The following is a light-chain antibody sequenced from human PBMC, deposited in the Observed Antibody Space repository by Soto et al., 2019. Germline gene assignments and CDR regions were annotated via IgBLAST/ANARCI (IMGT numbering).Light chain of an antibody. Sequence: EIVMTQSPATLSVSPGERATLSCRASQSVSRNVAWYQQKPGQPPRLLIHDASTRATGISVRFSGSGSGTEFTLTISSLQSEDFAVYYCQQYNNWLWTFGQGTKVEIK. V-gene: IGKV3-15*01. CDR1: QSVSRN. J-gene: IGKJ1*01. CDR2: DAS. CDR3: QQYNNWLWT.